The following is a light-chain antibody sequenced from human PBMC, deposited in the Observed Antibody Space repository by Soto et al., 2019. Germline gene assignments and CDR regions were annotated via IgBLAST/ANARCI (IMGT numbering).Light chain of an antibody. V-gene: IGLV1-40*01. CDR2: GNS. Sequence: QSVLTLPPSVSGAPGQRVTISCTGSGSNIGAGYDVHWYQQLPATAPKLLIYGNSNRPSGVPDRFSGSKSGTSASLAITGLQAEDEADYYCQSYDSSLSALFGTGTKVTVL. J-gene: IGLJ1*01. CDR1: GSNIGAGYD. CDR3: QSYDSSLSAL.